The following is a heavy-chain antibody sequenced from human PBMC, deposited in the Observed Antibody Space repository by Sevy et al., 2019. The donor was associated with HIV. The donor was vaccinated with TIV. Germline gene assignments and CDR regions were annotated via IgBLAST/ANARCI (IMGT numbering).Heavy chain of an antibody. CDR3: ARDTVGNVGANPQFDY. J-gene: IGHJ4*02. CDR2: ISSSSSYI. V-gene: IGHV3-21*01. CDR1: GFTFSSYS. Sequence: GGSLRLSCAASGFTFSSYSMNWVRQAPGKGLEWVSSISSSSSYIYYADSVKGRFTISRDNAKNSLYLQMNSLRAEDTAVYYCARDTVGNVGANPQFDYWGQGTLVTVS. D-gene: IGHD1-26*01.